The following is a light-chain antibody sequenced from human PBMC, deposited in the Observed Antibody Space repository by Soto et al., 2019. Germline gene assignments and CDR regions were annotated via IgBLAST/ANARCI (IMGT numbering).Light chain of an antibody. CDR1: QSVSNN. J-gene: IGKJ1*01. CDR2: DAS. V-gene: IGKV3-15*01. Sequence: ILMTQSPATLSVSPGERATLSCRSSQSVSNNLAWYQQKPGQAPRLLIYDASTRATGIPARFSGSGSGTEITLTINGLQSEDFAVYYCQQYNNWPPWTFGQGTKVAIK. CDR3: QQYNNWPPWT.